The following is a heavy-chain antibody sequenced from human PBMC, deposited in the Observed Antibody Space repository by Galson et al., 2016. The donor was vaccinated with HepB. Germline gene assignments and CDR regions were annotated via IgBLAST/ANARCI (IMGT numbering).Heavy chain of an antibody. Sequence: SVKVSCKVSGYSLIDLSTHWVRQAPGKGLEWMGGFDPEDAKIIYAQKFQGRVTVTEDTSTDTAYMVLINLTSDDTAVYYCASDGGATGGTGDTRADYWGQGTQVTVSS. CDR2: FDPEDAKI. D-gene: IGHD6-13*01. CDR1: GYSLIDLS. CDR3: ASDGGATGGTGDTRADY. V-gene: IGHV1-24*01. J-gene: IGHJ4*02.